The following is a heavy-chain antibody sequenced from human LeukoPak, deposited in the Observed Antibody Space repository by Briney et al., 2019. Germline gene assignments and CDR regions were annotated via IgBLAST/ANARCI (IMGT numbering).Heavy chain of an antibody. Sequence: QSGGSLRLSCAASGFTFSNYAMSWVRQAPGKGLEWISAITDGGDTKYYADSVKGRFTISRDNSKNTLYVQVNSLGTEDTAAYYCAKGSYYDSSGSFYFDYWGQGTLVTVSS. J-gene: IGHJ4*02. D-gene: IGHD3-22*01. CDR1: GFTFSNYA. CDR3: AKGSYYDSSGSFYFDY. V-gene: IGHV3-23*01. CDR2: ITDGGDTK.